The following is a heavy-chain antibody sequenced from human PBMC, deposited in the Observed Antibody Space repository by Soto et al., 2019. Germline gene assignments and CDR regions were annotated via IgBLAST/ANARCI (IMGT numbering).Heavy chain of an antibody. J-gene: IGHJ4*02. V-gene: IGHV3-33*01. Sequence: GGSLRLSCAASGFTFSSYGMHWVRQAPGKGLEWVAVIWYDGSNKYYADSVKGRFTISRDNSKNTLYLQMNSLRAEDTAVYYCARDQNQLTGFLFDYWGQGTLVTVSS. D-gene: IGHD3-9*01. CDR3: ARDQNQLTGFLFDY. CDR1: GFTFSSYG. CDR2: IWYDGSNK.